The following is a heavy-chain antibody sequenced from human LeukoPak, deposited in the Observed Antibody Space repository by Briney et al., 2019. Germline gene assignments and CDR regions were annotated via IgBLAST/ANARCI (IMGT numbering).Heavy chain of an antibody. J-gene: IGHJ6*02. Sequence: GGSLRLSCAASGFIVSSNYMSWVRQAPGKGLEWVSVIYSGGSTYYADSVKGRFTISRDNSKNTLYLQMNSLRAEDTAVYYCATTNGSGSYVPWYYYYGMGVWGQGTTVTVSS. CDR3: ATTNGSGSYVPWYYYYGMGV. CDR2: IYSGGST. CDR1: GFIVSSNY. D-gene: IGHD3-10*01. V-gene: IGHV3-53*01.